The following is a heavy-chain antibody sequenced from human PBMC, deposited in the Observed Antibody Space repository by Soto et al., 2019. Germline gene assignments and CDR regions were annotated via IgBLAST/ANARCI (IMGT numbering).Heavy chain of an antibody. V-gene: IGHV3-9*01. Sequence: EVQLVESGGALVQPGRSLRLSCAASGFTFEDYAMHWVRQAPGKGPEWVSGISWNSASIGYADSVKGRFTISRDNAKKSLYLQMNSLRPEDTAVYFCGKDLTTIVRMCDYWGQGTLVTVSS. D-gene: IGHD3-10*01. CDR1: GFTFEDYA. CDR2: ISWNSASI. CDR3: GKDLTTIVRMCDY. J-gene: IGHJ4*02.